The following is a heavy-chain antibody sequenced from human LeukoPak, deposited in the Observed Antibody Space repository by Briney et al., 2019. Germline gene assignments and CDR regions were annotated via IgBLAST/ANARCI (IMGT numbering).Heavy chain of an antibody. CDR3: AKDHPPAVAGHRDIDY. CDR1: GFTFSSYA. D-gene: IGHD6-19*01. V-gene: IGHV3-23*01. CDR2: ISGSGGST. J-gene: IGHJ4*02. Sequence: GGSLRLSCAASGFTFSSYAMSWVRQAPGKGLEWVSAISGSGGSTYYADSVKGRFTISRGNSKNTLYLQMNSLRAEDTAVYYCAKDHPPAVAGHRDIDYWGQGTLVTVSS.